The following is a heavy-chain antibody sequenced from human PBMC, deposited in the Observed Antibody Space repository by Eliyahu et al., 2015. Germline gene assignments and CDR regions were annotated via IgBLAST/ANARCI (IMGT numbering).Heavy chain of an antibody. Sequence: EVLLVQSGAEVKKPGESLKISCKASGYMFTAHWIGWXRXMPGKGLEWMGIIHPPDSDTRYSPSFEGQVTISADRSISTAYLQWSSLKASDTAMYYCARHDGPFDDYGSAQRGRGIEYWGQGTLVAVSS. V-gene: IGHV5-51*01. D-gene: IGHD3-10*01. J-gene: IGHJ4*02. CDR2: IHPPDSDT. CDR3: ARHDGPFDDYGSAQRGRGIEY. CDR1: GYMFTAHW.